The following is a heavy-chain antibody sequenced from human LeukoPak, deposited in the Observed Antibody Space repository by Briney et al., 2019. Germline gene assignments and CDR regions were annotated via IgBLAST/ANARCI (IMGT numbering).Heavy chain of an antibody. J-gene: IGHJ4*02. Sequence: PGGSLRLSCAASGFTFSSYHMSWVRQAPGKGLEWVSAISGSGAGTYHADSVKGRFTISRDNSKNTLYLQMNSLRDEDTALYYCAKAGIGVVGYFDYWGQGTLVTVSS. D-gene: IGHD6-19*01. CDR2: ISGSGAGT. CDR3: AKAGIGVVGYFDY. V-gene: IGHV3-23*01. CDR1: GFTFSSYH.